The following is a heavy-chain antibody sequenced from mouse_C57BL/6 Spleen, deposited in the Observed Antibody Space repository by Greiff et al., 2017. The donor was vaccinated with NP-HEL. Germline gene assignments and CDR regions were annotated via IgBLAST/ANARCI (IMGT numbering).Heavy chain of an antibody. D-gene: IGHD1-1*01. CDR3: TTRYGSSSDYAMDY. CDR1: GFNIKDDY. Sequence: EVQLQQSGAELVRPGASVKLSCTASGFNIKDDYMHWVKQRPEQGLEWIGWIDPENGDTEYASKFQGKATITADTSSNTAYLQLSSLTSEDTAVYYCTTRYGSSSDYAMDYWGQGTSVTVSS. CDR2: IDPENGDT. V-gene: IGHV14-4*01. J-gene: IGHJ4*01.